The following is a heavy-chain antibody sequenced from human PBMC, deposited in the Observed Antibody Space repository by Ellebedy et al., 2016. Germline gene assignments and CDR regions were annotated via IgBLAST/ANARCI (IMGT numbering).Heavy chain of an antibody. CDR1: GFTFNSYG. Sequence: GESLKISCAASGFTFNSYGMHWVRQAPGKGLEWVAVIWYDGSNKYHADSVKGRFTNSRDNSKNTLYLQMNSLRAEDTAVYYCARDGAFDFWSGYFDYWGQGTLVTVSS. J-gene: IGHJ4*02. CDR3: ARDGAFDFWSGYFDY. CDR2: IWYDGSNK. V-gene: IGHV3-33*01. D-gene: IGHD3-3*01.